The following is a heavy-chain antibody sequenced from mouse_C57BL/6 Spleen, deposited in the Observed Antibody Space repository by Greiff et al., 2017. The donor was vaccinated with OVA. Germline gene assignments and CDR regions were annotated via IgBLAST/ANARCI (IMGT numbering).Heavy chain of an antibody. CDR1: GYSITSGYY. J-gene: IGHJ4*01. CDR2: ISYDGSN. V-gene: IGHV3-6*01. CDR3: ARGDERYAMDY. Sequence: EVQLQESGPGLVKPSQSLSLTCSVTGYSITSGYYWNWIRQFPGNKLEWMGYISYDGSNNYNPSLKNRISITRDTSKNQFFLKLNSVTTEDTATYYCARGDERYAMDYWGQGTSVTVSS.